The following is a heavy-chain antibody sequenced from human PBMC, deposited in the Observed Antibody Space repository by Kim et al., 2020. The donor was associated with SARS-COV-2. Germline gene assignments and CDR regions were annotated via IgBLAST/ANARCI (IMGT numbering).Heavy chain of an antibody. J-gene: IGHJ4*02. V-gene: IGHV3-30-3*01. Sequence: GGSLRLSCAASGFTFSSYIIHWVRQAPGKGLEGVAVISYDGSNKFYADSVKGRFTISRDNSKNTLFLQMNSLRPDDTAVYYCARDDNWNPGGYWGQGTLVTVSS. D-gene: IGHD1-1*01. CDR2: ISYDGSNK. CDR3: ARDDNWNPGGY. CDR1: GFTFSSYI.